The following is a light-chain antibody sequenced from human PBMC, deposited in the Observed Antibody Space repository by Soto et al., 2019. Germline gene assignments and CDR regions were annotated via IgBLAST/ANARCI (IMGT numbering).Light chain of an antibody. V-gene: IGKV1-5*03. CDR2: EAS. CDR1: QNINNW. CDR3: QHYNSYSEA. Sequence: DIHISHSPSTLSSSVVYILSITCLSSQNINNWLSWYQQKPGKAPNLLIYEASNLESGVPSRFGGSRSGTEFTLTISSLQPDDFATYYCQHYNSYSEAFGQGTKVDIK. J-gene: IGKJ1*01.